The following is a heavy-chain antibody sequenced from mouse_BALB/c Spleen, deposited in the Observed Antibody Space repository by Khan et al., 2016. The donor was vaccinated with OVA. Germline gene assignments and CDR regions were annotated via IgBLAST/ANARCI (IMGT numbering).Heavy chain of an antibody. J-gene: IGHJ4*01. CDR2: INPRSG. V-gene: IGHV1-4*01. CDR1: GYTFTSHT. CDR3: ERRTKEYTGEY. Sequence: VELVESGAELARPGASVKMSCKASGYTFTSHTMHWIKQRPGQGLEWIGYINPRSGYNQKLNDKATLTADISSSTAYKKRSSMTSEESAVYYGERRTKEYTGEYWGKGTSVTVSS. D-gene: IGHD2-14*01.